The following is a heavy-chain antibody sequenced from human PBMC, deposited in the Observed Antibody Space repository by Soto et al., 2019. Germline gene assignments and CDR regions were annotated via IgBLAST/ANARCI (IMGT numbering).Heavy chain of an antibody. CDR1: GFTFSSYG. Sequence: GGSLRLSCAASGFTFSSYGMHWVRQAPGKGLEWVAVISYDGSNKYYADSVKGRFTISRDNSKNTLYLQMNSLRAEDTAVYYCAKGRYYDSRRKEPPFDYWGQGTLVTVSS. V-gene: IGHV3-30*18. J-gene: IGHJ4*02. CDR2: ISYDGSNK. D-gene: IGHD3-22*01. CDR3: AKGRYYDSRRKEPPFDY.